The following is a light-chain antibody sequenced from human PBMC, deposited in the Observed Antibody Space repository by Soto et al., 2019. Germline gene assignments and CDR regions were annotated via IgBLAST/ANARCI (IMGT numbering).Light chain of an antibody. J-gene: IGLJ3*02. CDR3: QSYDSSLSGSV. Sequence: QSVLTQPPSVSGATGQRVTISCTGSSSNSGAGYDVHWYQQLPGTAPKLLIYGNSTRPSGVPDRLSGSKSGTSASLAITGLQAEDEADYYCQSYDSSLSGSVFGGGTKLTVL. CDR2: GNS. CDR1: SSNSGAGYD. V-gene: IGLV1-40*01.